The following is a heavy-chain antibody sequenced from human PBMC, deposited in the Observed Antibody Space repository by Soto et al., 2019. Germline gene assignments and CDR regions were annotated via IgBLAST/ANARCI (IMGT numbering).Heavy chain of an antibody. D-gene: IGHD3-10*01. Sequence: QPGGSLRLSCAASGFTFSSYAMHWVRQAPGKGLEWVAVISYDGSNKYYADSVKGRFTISRDNSKNTLYLQMNSLRAEDTAVYYCARPGGRFGELLSPQGYWGQGTLVTVSS. V-gene: IGHV3-30-3*01. CDR3: ARPGGRFGELLSPQGY. J-gene: IGHJ4*02. CDR1: GFTFSSYA. CDR2: ISYDGSNK.